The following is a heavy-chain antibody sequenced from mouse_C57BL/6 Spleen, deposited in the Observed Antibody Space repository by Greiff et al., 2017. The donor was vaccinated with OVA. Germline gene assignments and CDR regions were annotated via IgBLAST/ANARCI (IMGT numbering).Heavy chain of an antibody. CDR1: GFTFSSYA. V-gene: IGHV5-4*01. J-gene: IGHJ1*03. Sequence: EVKLVESGGGLVKPGGSLKLSCAASGFTFSSYAMSWVRQTPEKRLEWVATISDGGSYTYYPDNVKGRFTISRDNAKNKLYLQMSHRKSEDTARYSCARDQSPSFYYGSSWYFDVWGTGTTLTVSS. D-gene: IGHD1-1*01. CDR2: ISDGGSYT. CDR3: ARDQSPSFYYGSSWYFDV.